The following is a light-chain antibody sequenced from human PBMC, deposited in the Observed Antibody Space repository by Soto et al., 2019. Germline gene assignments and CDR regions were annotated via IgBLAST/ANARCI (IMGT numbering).Light chain of an antibody. V-gene: IGKV3-11*01. CDR1: QSVSSY. Sequence: TVLTHSAATRACSPMTRSTSFFSSSQSVSSYLAWYQQKPGQAARLLIYDASNRATGIPARFSGSGSGTDSTLPISRLEPDDFATYYCQQRSNWHPWTFGQGTKVDIK. J-gene: IGKJ1*01. CDR3: QQRSNWHPWT. CDR2: DAS.